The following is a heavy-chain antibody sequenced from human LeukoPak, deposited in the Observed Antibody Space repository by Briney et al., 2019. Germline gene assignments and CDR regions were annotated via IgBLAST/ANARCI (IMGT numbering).Heavy chain of an antibody. Sequence: PGGSLRLSCAASGFSLSRYVMSWVRQAPGRGLEWVSGFNGSVGSTYYAESVKGRFTISRDNARNTLDLQMNSLRAEDTAVYYCARESVATGDWFLDLWGRGTLVIVSS. D-gene: IGHD4-23*01. V-gene: IGHV3-23*01. J-gene: IGHJ2*01. CDR1: GFSLSRYV. CDR3: ARESVATGDWFLDL. CDR2: FNGSVGST.